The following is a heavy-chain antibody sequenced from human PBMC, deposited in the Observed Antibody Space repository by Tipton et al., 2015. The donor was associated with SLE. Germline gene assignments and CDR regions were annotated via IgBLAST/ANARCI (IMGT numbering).Heavy chain of an antibody. CDR2: ISYDGSNK. CDR3: AREGGPL. CDR1: GFTFSSYG. V-gene: IGHV3-30*03. Sequence: SLRLSCAASGFTFSSYGMHWVRQAPGKGLEWVALISYDGSNKYYADSVKGRFTISRDNSKNTLYLQMNSLRAEDTAVYYCAREGGPLWGQGTMVTVSS. J-gene: IGHJ3*01. D-gene: IGHD3-16*01.